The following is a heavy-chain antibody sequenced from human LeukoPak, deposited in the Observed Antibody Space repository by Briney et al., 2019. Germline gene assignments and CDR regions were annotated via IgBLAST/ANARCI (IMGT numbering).Heavy chain of an antibody. CDR3: ARGRVAGSPPFDY. J-gene: IGHJ4*02. V-gene: IGHV4-30-2*01. D-gene: IGHD6-19*01. CDR1: GGSISSGGYS. CDR2: IYHSGSI. Sequence: PSQTLSLTCAVSGGSISSGGYSWSWIRQPPGKGLEWIGYIYHSGSIHYNPSLKSRVTMSVDRSKNHFSLNLNSVTAADTAVYYCARGRVAGSPPFDYWGQGTLVTVSS.